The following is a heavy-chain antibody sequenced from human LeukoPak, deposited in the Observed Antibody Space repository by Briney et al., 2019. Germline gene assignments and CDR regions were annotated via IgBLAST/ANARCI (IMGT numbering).Heavy chain of an antibody. CDR3: AKDIAPGWELGDLDY. Sequence: GGSLRLSCAASGFTFSNYRMSWVRQAPGKGLEWVSGISWNSGSIGYADSVKGRFTISRDNAKNSLYLQMNSLRAEDTALYYCAKDIAPGWELGDLDYWGQGTLVTVSS. CDR2: ISWNSGSI. CDR1: GFTFSNYR. J-gene: IGHJ4*02. V-gene: IGHV3-9*01. D-gene: IGHD1-26*01.